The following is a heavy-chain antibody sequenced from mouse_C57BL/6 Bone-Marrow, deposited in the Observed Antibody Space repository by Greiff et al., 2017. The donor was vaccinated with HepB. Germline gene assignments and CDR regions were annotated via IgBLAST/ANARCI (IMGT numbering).Heavy chain of an antibody. J-gene: IGHJ2*01. CDR3: ARAGPEDY. V-gene: IGHV1-69*01. CDR1: GYTFTSYW. CDR2: IDPSDSYT. D-gene: IGHD3-1*01. Sequence: QVQLKQPGAELVMPGASVKLSCKASGYTFTSYWMHWVKQRPGQGLEWIGEIDPSDSYTNYNQKFKGKSTLTVDKSSSTAYMQLSSLTSEDSAVYYCARAGPEDYWGQGTTLTVSS.